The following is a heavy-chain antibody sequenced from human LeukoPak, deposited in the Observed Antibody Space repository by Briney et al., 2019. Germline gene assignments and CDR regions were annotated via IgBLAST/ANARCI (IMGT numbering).Heavy chain of an antibody. V-gene: IGHV3-23*01. D-gene: IGHD3-10*01. J-gene: IGHJ4*02. CDR1: GFTFSTYA. CDR3: ARGTSGSGSYTVLLDY. Sequence: GGSLRLSCAASGFTFSTYAMSWVRQAPGKGLEWVSAISTTGVGKYYADSVKGRFTISRDNSKNTLYLQMNSLRAEDTAVYYCARGTSGSGSYTVLLDYWGQGTLVTVSS. CDR2: ISTTGVGK.